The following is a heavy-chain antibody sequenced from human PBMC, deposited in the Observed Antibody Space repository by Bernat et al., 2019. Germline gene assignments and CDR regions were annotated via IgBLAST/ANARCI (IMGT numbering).Heavy chain of an antibody. Sequence: QVQLVQSGAEVKKPGASVKVSCKASGYTFTSYCISWVRQPPGQGLQWMGWIIAHNGNTNYAQKLQGRVTMTTDTSTITAYMELRSLCSDDTAVYYCASTAENMITFGGVPPDYWGQGTLVTVSS. CDR2: IIAHNGNT. D-gene: IGHD3-16*01. V-gene: IGHV1-18*01. J-gene: IGHJ4*02. CDR3: ASTAENMITFGGVPPDY. CDR1: GYTFTSYC.